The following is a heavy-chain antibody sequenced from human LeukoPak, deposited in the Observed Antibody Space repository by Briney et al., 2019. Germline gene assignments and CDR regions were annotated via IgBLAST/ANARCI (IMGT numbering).Heavy chain of an antibody. D-gene: IGHD2-2*01. CDR1: GFTFSSYW. V-gene: IGHV3-7*03. CDR2: IKQDGSEK. Sequence: PGGSLRLSCAASGFTFSSYWMSWVRQAPGKGLEWVANIKQDGSEKYYVDSVKGRFTISRDNSKNTLYLQMHSLRAEDTAVYYCAKFSQDIVVVPAAYFDYWGQGTLVPVSS. CDR3: AKFSQDIVVVPAAYFDY. J-gene: IGHJ4*02.